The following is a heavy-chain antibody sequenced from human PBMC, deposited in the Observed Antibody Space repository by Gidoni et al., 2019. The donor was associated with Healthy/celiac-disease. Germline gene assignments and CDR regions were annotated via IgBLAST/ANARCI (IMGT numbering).Heavy chain of an antibody. D-gene: IGHD4-17*01. CDR2: VWYDGSNK. CDR1: GFTFSNYG. CDR3: ARDEHDYGDYVGWGDF. J-gene: IGHJ4*02. V-gene: IGHV3-33*01. Sequence: QVQLVESGGGVVQPGRSLILSCAASGFTFSNYGMYWVRQAPGKGLEWVAVVWYDGSNKYYADSVKGRFTISRDNSKNTLYLQMNSLRAEDTAVYYCARDEHDYGDYVGWGDFWGQGTLVTVSS.